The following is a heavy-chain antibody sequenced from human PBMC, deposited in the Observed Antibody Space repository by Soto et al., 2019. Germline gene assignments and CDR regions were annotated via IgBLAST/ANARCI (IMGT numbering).Heavy chain of an antibody. J-gene: IGHJ4*02. CDR2: IYYSGST. D-gene: IGHD2-15*01. V-gene: IGHV4-59*08. Sequence: SETLSLTCTVSGGSISSYYWSWIRQPPGKGLEWIGYIYYSGSTNYNPSLKSRVTISVDTSKNQFSLKLSSVTAADTAVYYCARLRLSCSGGSWYQFDYWGQGTLVTVSS. CDR3: ARLRLSCSGGSWYQFDY. CDR1: GGSISSYY.